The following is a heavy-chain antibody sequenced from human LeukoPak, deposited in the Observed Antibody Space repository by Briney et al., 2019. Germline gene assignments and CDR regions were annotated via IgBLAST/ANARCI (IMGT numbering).Heavy chain of an antibody. Sequence: PGGSLRLSCAASGFRFNTYSMNWVRQAPGKGLEWLSYISVSGTTIFYADSVKGRFTISRDNAKNSLYLQMNSLRAEDTAVYYCARDGYYDSSGYFTHYYYYYYMDVWGKGTTVTVSS. CDR1: GFRFNTYS. V-gene: IGHV3-48*04. D-gene: IGHD3-22*01. J-gene: IGHJ6*03. CDR2: ISVSGTTI. CDR3: ARDGYYDSSGYFTHYYYYYYMDV.